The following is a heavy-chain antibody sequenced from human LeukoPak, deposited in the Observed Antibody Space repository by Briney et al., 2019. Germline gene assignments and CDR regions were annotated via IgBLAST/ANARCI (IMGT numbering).Heavy chain of an antibody. V-gene: IGHV3-23*01. J-gene: IGHJ4*02. CDR3: AKDPAAPGTACYFDY. CDR2: ISGSGGNT. CDR1: GFTFSSYA. Sequence: PGGSLRLSCAASGFTFSSYAMSWVRQAPGKRLEWVSAISGSGGNTYYADSVKGRFAISRDSSKNTLYLQMNSLRTEDTAVYYCAKDPAAPGTACYFDYWGQGTLVTVSS. D-gene: IGHD6-13*01.